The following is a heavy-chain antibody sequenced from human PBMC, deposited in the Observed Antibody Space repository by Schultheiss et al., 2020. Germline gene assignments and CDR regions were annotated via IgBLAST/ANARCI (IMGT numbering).Heavy chain of an antibody. CDR1: GFTFSSYS. CDR3: ARGRHEDIVVVPAAMVDYYYGMDV. Sequence: GSLRLSCAASGFTFSSYSMNWVRQAPGKGLEWVSSISSSSSYIYYADSVKGRFTISRDNAKNSLYLQMNSLRAEDTAVYYCARGRHEDIVVVPAAMVDYYYGMDVWGQGTTVTVSS. V-gene: IGHV3-21*01. J-gene: IGHJ6*02. D-gene: IGHD2-2*01. CDR2: ISSSSSYI.